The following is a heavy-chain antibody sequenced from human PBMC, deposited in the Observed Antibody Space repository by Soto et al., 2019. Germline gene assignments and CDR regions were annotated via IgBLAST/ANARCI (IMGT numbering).Heavy chain of an antibody. J-gene: IGHJ4*02. CDR3: AKDARPDGYWDFDY. V-gene: IGHV3-23*01. CDR2: IIGSNGQT. CDR1: GFTLRTYT. D-gene: IGHD5-12*01. Sequence: GGSLRLSCAASGFTLRTYTMIWVRQAPGKGLEWVAAIIGSNGQTYYADSVKGRFTISRDTSTNTLYLQMNSLRAEDTAIYFCAKDARPDGYWDFDYWGQGTRVTVSS.